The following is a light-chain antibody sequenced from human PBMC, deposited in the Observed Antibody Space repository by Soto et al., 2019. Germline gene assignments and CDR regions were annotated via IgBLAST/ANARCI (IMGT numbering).Light chain of an antibody. CDR1: QSVSSY. V-gene: IGKV3-11*01. CDR2: DAS. Sequence: EIVLTQSPATLSLSPGERATLSCRASQSVSSYLAWLQQKPGQAPRLLIYDASNRATDIPSRFSGSGSGTDFTLTINSPEAEDSAIYYCQHRSNWPPTFGGGTKVEIK. J-gene: IGKJ4*01. CDR3: QHRSNWPPT.